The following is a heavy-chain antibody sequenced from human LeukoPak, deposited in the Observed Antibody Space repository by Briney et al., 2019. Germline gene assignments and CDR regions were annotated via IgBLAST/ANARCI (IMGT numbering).Heavy chain of an antibody. CDR2: IYTNGST. J-gene: IGHJ3*02. V-gene: IGHV4-4*07. CDR1: GGSISNYD. Sequence: SETLSLTCTVSGGSISNYDWSWIRQPAGKGLEWIGRIYTNGSTYYNPSLKSRVTISLDTSKNQFSLKLNSVTAADTAVYYCAKSNGYGLIDIWGQGTMVTVSS. D-gene: IGHD3-22*01. CDR3: AKSNGYGLIDI.